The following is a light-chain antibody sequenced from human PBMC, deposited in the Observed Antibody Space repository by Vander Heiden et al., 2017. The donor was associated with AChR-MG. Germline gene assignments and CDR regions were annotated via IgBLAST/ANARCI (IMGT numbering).Light chain of an antibody. V-gene: IGLV2-23*01. CDR3: CSYAGSSIFYV. CDR1: SSDVGSYNL. J-gene: IGLJ1*01. Sequence: QSALTQPPSVSGSPGQSITISCTGTSSDVGSYNLVSWYQQHPGKAPKLMIYEGSKRPSGVSNRFSGSKSGNTASLTISGLQAEDEADYYCCSYAGSSIFYVFGTGTKVTVL. CDR2: EGS.